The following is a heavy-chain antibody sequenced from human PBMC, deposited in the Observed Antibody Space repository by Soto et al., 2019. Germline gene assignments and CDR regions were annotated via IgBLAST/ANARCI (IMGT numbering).Heavy chain of an antibody. Sequence: QVQLVQSGAEVKKPGASVKVSCKASGYTFTSYDINWVRQATGQGLEWMGWMNPNSGNTGYAQKFQGRVTMTRNTSISTAYMELSGLRSEDTAVYSCAREWDGGWELPLDYWGQGTLVTVSS. CDR2: MNPNSGNT. V-gene: IGHV1-8*01. CDR1: GYTFTSYD. D-gene: IGHD1-26*01. J-gene: IGHJ4*02. CDR3: AREWDGGWELPLDY.